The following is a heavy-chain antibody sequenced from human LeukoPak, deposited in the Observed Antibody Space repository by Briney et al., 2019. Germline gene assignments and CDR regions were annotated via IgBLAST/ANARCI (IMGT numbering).Heavy chain of an antibody. Sequence: PSETLSLTCSVSGGSITSTGYYWGWIRQPPGKGMEWIGNIHYDGRTYYNSSLKSRVTVSMDTSKNQFSLKLSSVTAADTAVYYCARDSTAFDYWGQGTLVTVSS. CDR2: IHYDGRT. J-gene: IGHJ4*02. V-gene: IGHV4-39*07. CDR3: ARDSTAFDY. CDR1: GGSITSTGYY.